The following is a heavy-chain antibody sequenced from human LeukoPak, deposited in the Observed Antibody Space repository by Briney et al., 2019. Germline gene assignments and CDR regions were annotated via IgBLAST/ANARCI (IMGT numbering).Heavy chain of an antibody. CDR3: ARHPSGRMWLQQGGWFDP. V-gene: IGHV4-39*01. D-gene: IGHD5-24*01. J-gene: IGHJ5*02. CDR2: MYHNGST. Sequence: SETLSLTCTVSGGSIGSISYYWGWIRQPPGTGLEWIGSMYHNGSTYYNPSLKSRVTISVDTSKNQFSLKLTSVTAADTAVYYCARHPSGRMWLQQGGWFDPWGQGTLVTVSS. CDR1: GGSIGSISYY.